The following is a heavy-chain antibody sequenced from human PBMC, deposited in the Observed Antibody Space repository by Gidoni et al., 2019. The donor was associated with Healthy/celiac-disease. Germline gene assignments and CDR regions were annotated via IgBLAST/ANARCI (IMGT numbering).Heavy chain of an antibody. D-gene: IGHD2-15*01. V-gene: IGHV3-30*04. CDR1: GLTFSTSS. CDR3: ATLVYCSGGTCYSPSADY. CDR2: ISYDGSNK. Sequence: VQLVQSWGAVVQPGRSLRLSCAGSGLTFSTSSMHGVRQAPGKGLEWVAVISYDGSNKYYADSVKGRFTISRDNSKNTLYLQVNSLRAEDTALYYCATLVYCSGGTCYSPSADYWGQGTLVTVSS. J-gene: IGHJ4*02.